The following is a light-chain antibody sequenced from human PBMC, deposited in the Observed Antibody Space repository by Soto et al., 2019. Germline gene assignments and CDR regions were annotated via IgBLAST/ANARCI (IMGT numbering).Light chain of an antibody. CDR3: QQYINWPRT. CDR1: QSVSNNY. V-gene: IGKV3-20*01. CDR2: GAS. Sequence: EIVLTQSAGTLSLSPGERATLSCRASQSVSNNYLAWYQQKPGQAPRLLIYGASNRATGIPDRFSGSGSGTDFTLTISRLEPEDFAVYYCQQYINWPRTFGQGTKVDIK. J-gene: IGKJ1*01.